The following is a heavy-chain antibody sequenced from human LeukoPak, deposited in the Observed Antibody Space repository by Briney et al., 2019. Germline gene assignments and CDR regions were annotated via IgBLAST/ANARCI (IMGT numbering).Heavy chain of an antibody. J-gene: IGHJ4*02. CDR1: GFXFSTYW. V-gene: IGHV3-7*04. CDR3: ARDWEYSSSSVY. CDR2: IKQDGSEK. D-gene: IGHD6-6*01. Sequence: GGSLKLSCAASGFXFSTYWMSWVRQAPGKGLKWVANIKQDGSEKYYVDSVKGRFTISRDNAKNSLYLQMNSLRAEDTAVYYCARDWEYSSSSVYWGQGTLVTVSS.